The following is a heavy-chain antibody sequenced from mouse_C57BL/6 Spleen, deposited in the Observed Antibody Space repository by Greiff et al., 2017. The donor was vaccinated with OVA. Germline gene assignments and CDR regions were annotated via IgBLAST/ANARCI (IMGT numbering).Heavy chain of an antibody. V-gene: IGHV1-26*01. CDR1: GYTFTDYY. D-gene: IGHD2-3*01. CDR3: ERSSYEPAAWFAY. Sequence: VQLQQSGPELVKPGASVKISCKASGYTFTDYYMNWVKQSHGKSLEWIGDINPNNGGTSYNQKFKGKATLTVDKSSSTAYMALRSLTSEDSAVYDCERSSYEPAAWFAYWGKGTLVTVSA. J-gene: IGHJ3*01. CDR2: INPNNGGT.